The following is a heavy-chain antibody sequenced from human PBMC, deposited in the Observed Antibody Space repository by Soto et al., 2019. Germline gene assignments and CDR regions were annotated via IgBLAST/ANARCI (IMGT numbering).Heavy chain of an antibody. J-gene: IGHJ4*02. V-gene: IGHV4-39*01. D-gene: IGHD6-13*01. CDR1: GDSISSSTYY. Sequence: SETLSLTCTVSGDSISSSTYYWGWIRQPPGKGLEWIGNMYSTGSTYYNPSLTSRVTISGDTSKNQFSLRLTYVTAADTAVYYCVSAPSGCSTWKSPLDYWGQGSLVTVSS. CDR2: MYSTGST. CDR3: VSAPSGCSTWKSPLDY.